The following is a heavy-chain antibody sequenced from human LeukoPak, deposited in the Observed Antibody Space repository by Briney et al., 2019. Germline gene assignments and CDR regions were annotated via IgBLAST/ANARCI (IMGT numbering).Heavy chain of an antibody. D-gene: IGHD3-22*01. J-gene: IGHJ5*02. CDR2: ISGSTSAV. Sequence: GGSLRLSCAASGFTFTRYGMVWVRQAPGKGLEWVSYISGSTSAVYYADSVRGRFTISRDNAKNSLYLQMNSLRDDDTAVYYCAREGLSNYYDSSGYYYPGYNWFDPWGQGTLVTVSS. V-gene: IGHV3-48*02. CDR1: GFTFTRYG. CDR3: AREGLSNYYDSSGYYYPGYNWFDP.